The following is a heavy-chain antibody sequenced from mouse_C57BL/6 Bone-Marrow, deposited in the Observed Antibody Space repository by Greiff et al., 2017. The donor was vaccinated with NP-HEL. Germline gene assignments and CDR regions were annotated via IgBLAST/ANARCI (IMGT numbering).Heavy chain of an antibody. V-gene: IGHV1-77*01. J-gene: IGHJ1*03. CDR2: IGPGSGST. D-gene: IGHD2-4*01. CDR3: ARREVYDYYWDFEV. Sequence: QVQLQQSGAELVQPGASVKISCKASGYTFTDYYINWVKQRPGQGLEWIGKIGPGSGSTYYNETFKVKATLTADKSSSTAYMQLSSLTSEDTAVYFCARREVYDYYWDFEVWGTGTTVTVSS. CDR1: GYTFTDYY.